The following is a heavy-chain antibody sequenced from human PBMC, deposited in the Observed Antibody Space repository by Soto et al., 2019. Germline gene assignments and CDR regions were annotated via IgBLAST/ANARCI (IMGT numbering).Heavy chain of an antibody. D-gene: IGHD3-10*01. J-gene: IGHJ4*02. Sequence: ASVKVSCKASGYTFTGYYMHWVRQAPGQGLEWMGWINPNSGGTNYAQKFQGRVTMTRDTSISTAYMELSRLRSDDTAAYYCARDQSRSMVRGVIISIWGQGTLVTVSS. CDR1: GYTFTGYY. CDR2: INPNSGGT. V-gene: IGHV1-2*02. CDR3: ARDQSRSMVRGVIISI.